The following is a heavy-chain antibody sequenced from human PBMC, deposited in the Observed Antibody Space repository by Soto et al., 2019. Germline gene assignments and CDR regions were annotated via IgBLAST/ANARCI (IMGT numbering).Heavy chain of an antibody. CDR2: IVVGSGNT. Sequence: ASVKVSCKASGFTFTSSAVQWVRQARGQRLEWIGWIVVGSGNTNYAQKFQERVTITRDMSTSTAYMELSSLRSEDTAVYYCAAELLAAAGGVAGPFDYWGQGTLVTVSS. V-gene: IGHV1-58*01. CDR3: AAELLAAAGGVAGPFDY. CDR1: GFTFTSSA. D-gene: IGHD6-13*01. J-gene: IGHJ4*02.